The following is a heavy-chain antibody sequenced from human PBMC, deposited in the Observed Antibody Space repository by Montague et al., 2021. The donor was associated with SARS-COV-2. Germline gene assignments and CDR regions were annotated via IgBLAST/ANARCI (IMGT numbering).Heavy chain of an antibody. CDR3: GRGVVAATPVVDY. V-gene: IGHV4-4*07. J-gene: IGHJ4*02. CDR2: IYASGGT. D-gene: IGHD2-15*01. CDR1: GDSISSFY. Sequence: SETLSLTCTVSGDSISSFYWNWIRQPAGKGLEWIGRIYASGGTNYNPPLKSRVTMSVDTSKNQFSLKLNSATAADTAVYYCGRGVVAATPVVDYWGRGTLVTVSS.